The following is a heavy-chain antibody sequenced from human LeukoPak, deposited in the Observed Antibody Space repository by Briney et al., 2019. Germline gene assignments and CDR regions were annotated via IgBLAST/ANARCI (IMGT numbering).Heavy chain of an antibody. D-gene: IGHD3-3*01. CDR1: GYTFTDYY. Sequence: ASVKVSCKTSGYTFTDYYLHWVRQAPGQGLEWMGWINPDSGYTNYAQKFQGRVTMTRDTSINTAYMELSRLTSDDTAVYYCATDPRTTVFGTFRYYYMDVWGEGTTVAVSS. J-gene: IGHJ6*03. CDR2: INPDSGYT. CDR3: ATDPRTTVFGTFRYYYMDV. V-gene: IGHV1-2*02.